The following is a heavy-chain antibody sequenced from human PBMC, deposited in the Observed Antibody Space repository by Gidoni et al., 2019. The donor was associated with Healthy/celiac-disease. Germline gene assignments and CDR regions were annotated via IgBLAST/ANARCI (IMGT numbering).Heavy chain of an antibody. Sequence: ELQLVESGGGLVKPGGSLRLSCAASGFTFSNAWMSWVRQAPGKGLEWVGRIKSKTDGGTTDYAAPLKDRFTISRDDSKNTLYLHMNSLKTEDTAVYYCTTYYSNWYRGRWGQGTLVTVSS. V-gene: IGHV3-15*01. D-gene: IGHD6-13*01. CDR3: TTYYSNWYRGR. CDR2: IKSKTDGGTT. J-gene: IGHJ4*02. CDR1: GFTFSNAW.